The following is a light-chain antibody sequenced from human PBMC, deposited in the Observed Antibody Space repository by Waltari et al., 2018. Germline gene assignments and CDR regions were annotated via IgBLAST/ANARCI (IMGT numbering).Light chain of an antibody. CDR1: SRHIGNCNY. CDR3: CSDAGSGTYV. J-gene: IGLJ1*01. V-gene: IGLV2-23*02. CDR2: EVT. Sequence: SALTQPASVSGSPGKSIPISCTGTSRHIGNCNYVSWYQHLPGKVPKVMISEVTKRPSGVSNRFSGSKSGNTASLTISGLQADDEAEYYCCSDAGSGTYVFGTGTKLTVV.